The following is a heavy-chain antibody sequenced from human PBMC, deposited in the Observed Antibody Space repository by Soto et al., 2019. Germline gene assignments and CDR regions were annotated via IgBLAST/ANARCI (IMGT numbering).Heavy chain of an antibody. CDR3: ARGRGYSSSWYYFDY. D-gene: IGHD6-13*01. J-gene: IGHJ4*02. Sequence: PSETLSLTCTVSGGSISSGDYYWSWIRQPPGKGLEWIGYIYYSGSTYYNPSLKSRVTISVDTSKNQFSLKLTSVTAADTAVYYCARGRGYSSSWYYFDYWGQGTLVTVSS. CDR2: IYYSGST. V-gene: IGHV4-30-4*01. CDR1: GGSISSGDYY.